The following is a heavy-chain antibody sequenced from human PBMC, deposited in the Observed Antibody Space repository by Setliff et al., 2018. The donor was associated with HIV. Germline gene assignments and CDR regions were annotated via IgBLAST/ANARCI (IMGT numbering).Heavy chain of an antibody. CDR3: ARDYNYASGTYNWFDP. V-gene: IGHV7-4-1*02. Sequence: ASVKVSCKASGYIFTDYYMHWVRQAPGRGLELMGWINANAGNPRYAPGFTGRFVFSLDTSATTAHLQINGLKTDDTAVYYCARDYNYASGTYNWFDPWGQGTLVTVSS. J-gene: IGHJ5*02. CDR1: GYIFTDYY. D-gene: IGHD3-10*01. CDR2: INANAGNP.